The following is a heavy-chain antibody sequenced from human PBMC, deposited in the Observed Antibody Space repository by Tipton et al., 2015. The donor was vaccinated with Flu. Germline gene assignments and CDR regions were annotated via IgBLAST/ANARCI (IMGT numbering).Heavy chain of an antibody. CDR2: IYHSGRT. CDR3: ARDINSDYSWYDP. V-gene: IGHV4-61*02. Sequence: TLSLTCSVSGASISSSGYWSWIRQPAGKGLEWFGRIYHSGRTNYNPSLKCRVTMLMDTSNNQFSLQLSSVTAADTAVYYCARDINSDYSWYDPWGQGTLVTVSS. J-gene: IGHJ5*02. CDR1: GASISSSGY. D-gene: IGHD4-11*01.